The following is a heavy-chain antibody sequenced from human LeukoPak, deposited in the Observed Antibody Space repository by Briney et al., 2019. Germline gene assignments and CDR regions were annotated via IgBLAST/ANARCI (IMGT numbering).Heavy chain of an antibody. V-gene: IGHV1-8*01. Sequence: ASVKVSCKASGYTFTTYDINWVRQATGQGLEWMGWMNPNSGNTGYTQKFQGRVTVTRNTSISTAYMELSSLRSEDTAVYYCARGRGSGHKENWFDPWGQGTLVTVSP. CDR2: MNPNSGNT. CDR1: GYTFTTYD. J-gene: IGHJ5*02. CDR3: ARGRGSGHKENWFDP. D-gene: IGHD6-19*01.